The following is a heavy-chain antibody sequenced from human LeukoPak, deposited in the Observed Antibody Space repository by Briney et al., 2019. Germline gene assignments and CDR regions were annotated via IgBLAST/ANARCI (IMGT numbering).Heavy chain of an antibody. V-gene: IGHV4-34*01. J-gene: IGHJ4*02. Sequence: SETLSLTCAVYGGSFSGYYWSWIRQPPGKGLEWIGEINHSGGTNYNPSLKSRVTISVDTSKNQFSLKLSSVTAADTAVYYCAVIVYYDILTGYYPTDYWGQGTLVTVSS. CDR1: GGSFSGYY. CDR3: AVIVYYDILTGYYPTDY. CDR2: INHSGGT. D-gene: IGHD3-9*01.